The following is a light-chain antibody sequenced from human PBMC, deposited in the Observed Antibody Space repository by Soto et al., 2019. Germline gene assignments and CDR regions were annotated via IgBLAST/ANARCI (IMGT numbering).Light chain of an antibody. CDR2: GVS. J-gene: IGKJ1*01. V-gene: IGKV3-15*01. CDR1: QSVGSN. CDR3: QQYNNLPPWT. Sequence: EILMTQSPDTVSVSPGERVTLSCRASQSVGSNLAWYQQKPGQPPRLLMYGVSTRATGIPARFSGSGSGTAFTLTISSLQSEDIAVYSCQQYNNLPPWTFGQGTKVELK.